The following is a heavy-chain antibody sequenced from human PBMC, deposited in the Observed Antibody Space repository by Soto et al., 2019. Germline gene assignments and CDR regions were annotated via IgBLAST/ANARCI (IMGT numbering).Heavy chain of an antibody. CDR3: ARDNIPLLLDYYYYMYV. Sequence: QVQLVESGGGVVQPGRSLRLSCAASGFTFSSYGMHWVRPAPGKGLEWVAVIWYDGSNKYYADSVKGRFTISRDNSKNTLYLQMNSLRAEETAVYYCARDNIPLLLDYYYYMYVWGKGTTVNVS. CDR1: GFTFSSYG. D-gene: IGHD2-21*01. CDR2: IWYDGSNK. J-gene: IGHJ6*03. V-gene: IGHV3-33*01.